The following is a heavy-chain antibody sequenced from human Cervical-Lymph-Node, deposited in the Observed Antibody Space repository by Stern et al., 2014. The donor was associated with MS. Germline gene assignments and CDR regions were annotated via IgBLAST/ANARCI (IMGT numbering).Heavy chain of an antibody. CDR3: VYAPPGDFLEDAFDI. D-gene: IGHD4-17*01. CDR2: IYWDGDK. V-gene: IGHV2-5*02. CDR1: GLPLTTNAVP. J-gene: IGHJ3*02. Sequence: PLPPSGPTPPHPPDPLTLTCTFSGLPLTTNAVPPPRPPPPPGTPLAFLPPIYWDGDKRYNPSLKRRLTITTDTSQSQVVLKMTSLDPVDTATYYCVYAPPGDFLEDAFDIWGQGTMVTISS.